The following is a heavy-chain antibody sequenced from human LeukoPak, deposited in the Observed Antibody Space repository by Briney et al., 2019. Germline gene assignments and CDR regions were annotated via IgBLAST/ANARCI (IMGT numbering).Heavy chain of an antibody. Sequence: RASVKVSCKASGYTFTSYGISWVRQAPGQGLEWMGGIIPIFGTANYAQKFQGRVTITADESTSTAYMELSSLRSEDTAVYYCARDPGHPQLEMATITYYYYGMDVWGQGTTVTVSS. J-gene: IGHJ6*02. CDR3: ARDPGHPQLEMATITYYYYGMDV. CDR2: IIPIFGTA. V-gene: IGHV1-69*13. D-gene: IGHD5-24*01. CDR1: GYTFTSYG.